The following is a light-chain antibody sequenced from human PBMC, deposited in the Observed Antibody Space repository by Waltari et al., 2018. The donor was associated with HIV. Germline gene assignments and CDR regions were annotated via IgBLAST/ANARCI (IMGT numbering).Light chain of an antibody. Sequence: QSALTQPHSVSGSPGQSLTISCTGTSPYLATFVSWYQQPPGTAPKVVIFDVNKRPSWVPDRFSGSKSGYTASLPSSGCQAEDEADYDCCSHAGNFIFVCGTGSKVTGL. V-gene: IGLV2-11*01. CDR3: CSHAGNFIFV. J-gene: IGLJ1*01. CDR2: DVN. CDR1: SPYLATF.